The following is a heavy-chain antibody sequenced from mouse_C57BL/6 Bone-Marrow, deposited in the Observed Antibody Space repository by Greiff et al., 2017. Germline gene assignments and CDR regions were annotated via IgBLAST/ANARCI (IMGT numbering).Heavy chain of an antibody. J-gene: IGHJ3*01. V-gene: IGHV5-4*01. CDR1: GFTFSSYA. Sequence: DVKLVESGGGLVKPGGSLKLSCAASGFTFSSYAMSWVRQTPEKRLEWVATISDGGSYTYYPDNVKGRFTISRDNAKNNLYLQMSHLKSEDTAMYYCARDMYYYGSLQAWFAYWGQGTLVTVSA. CDR2: ISDGGSYT. CDR3: ARDMYYYGSLQAWFAY. D-gene: IGHD1-1*01.